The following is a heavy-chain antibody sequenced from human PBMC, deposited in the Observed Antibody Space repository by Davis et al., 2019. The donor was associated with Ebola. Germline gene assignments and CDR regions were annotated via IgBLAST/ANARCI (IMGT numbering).Heavy chain of an antibody. J-gene: IGHJ4*02. Sequence: ASVKVSCKASGGSFNNYAINWVRQAPGQGLEWMGWINAGNANTKYSQKFQGRVTITRDTSASTAYMELSSLRSEDTAVYYCARVVSSSWSFHFDYWGQGTLVTVSS. V-gene: IGHV1-3*01. CDR3: ARVVSSSWSFHFDY. CDR2: INAGNANT. D-gene: IGHD6-13*01. CDR1: GGSFNNYA.